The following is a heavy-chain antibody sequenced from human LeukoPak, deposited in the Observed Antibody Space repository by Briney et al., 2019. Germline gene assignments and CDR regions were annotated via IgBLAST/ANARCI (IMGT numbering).Heavy chain of an antibody. Sequence: GGSLRLSCAASGVTFSDYYMSWIRQAPGKGLEWVSYISSSGSTIYYADSVKGRFTISRDNAKNSLYLQMNSLRAEDTAVYYCAGLVVPAVRGRWFDPWGQGTLVTVSS. CDR3: AGLVVPAVRGRWFDP. V-gene: IGHV3-11*04. CDR1: GVTFSDYY. D-gene: IGHD2-2*01. J-gene: IGHJ5*02. CDR2: ISSSGSTI.